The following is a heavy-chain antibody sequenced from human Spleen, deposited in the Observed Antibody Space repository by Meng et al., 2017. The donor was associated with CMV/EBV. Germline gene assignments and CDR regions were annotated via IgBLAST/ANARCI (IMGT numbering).Heavy chain of an antibody. CDR3: GRGPLIAAAGSY. CDR2: VKPDGSEK. D-gene: IGHD6-13*01. CDR1: GFTFSRYW. V-gene: IGHV3-7*03. J-gene: IGHJ4*02. Sequence: GESLKISCAASGFTFSRYWMHWDRQAPGKGLEWVANVKPDGSEKYYVDSVKGRFTISRDNAKSSLYLQMNSLRAEDTAVYYCGRGPLIAAAGSYWGQGTLVTVSS.